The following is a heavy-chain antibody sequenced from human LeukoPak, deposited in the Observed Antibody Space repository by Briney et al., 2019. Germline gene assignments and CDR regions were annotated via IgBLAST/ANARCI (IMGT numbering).Heavy chain of an antibody. Sequence: GGSLRLSCAASGFTFSSYSMNWVRQAPGKGLEWVSYISSSSSTIYYADSVKGRFTISRDNAKNSLYLQMNSLRAEDTAVYYCARDPNPTIRKILVVPAANFDYWGRGTLVTVSS. CDR3: ARDPNPTIRKILVVPAANFDY. CDR1: GFTFSSYS. D-gene: IGHD2-2*01. J-gene: IGHJ4*02. V-gene: IGHV3-48*01. CDR2: ISSSSSTI.